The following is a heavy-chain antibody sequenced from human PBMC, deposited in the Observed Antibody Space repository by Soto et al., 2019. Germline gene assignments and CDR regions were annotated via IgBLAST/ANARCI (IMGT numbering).Heavy chain of an antibody. CDR3: AREYISGIYGYEIDY. Sequence: QVQLVQSGAEVKKPGASVKVSCKASGYTFTSYGISWVRQAPGQGLEWMGWISAYNGNTNYAQKLQGRVTMTTDTSTSRAYMELKSLRSDDTAVYYCAREYISGIYGYEIDYWGQGTLVTVSS. CDR2: ISAYNGNT. V-gene: IGHV1-18*04. D-gene: IGHD5-18*01. CDR1: GYTFTSYG. J-gene: IGHJ4*02.